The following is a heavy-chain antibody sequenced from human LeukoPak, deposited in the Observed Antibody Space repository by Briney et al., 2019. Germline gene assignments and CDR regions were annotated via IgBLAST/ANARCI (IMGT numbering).Heavy chain of an antibody. CDR3: AKRNMVRGFSAFDI. J-gene: IGHJ3*02. Sequence: GGSLRLSCAASGFTFSSYGMHWVRQAPGKGLEWVAFIRYDGSNKYYADSVKGRFTISRDNSKNTLYLQMNSLRAEDTAVYYCAKRNMVRGFSAFDIWGQGTMVTVSS. V-gene: IGHV3-30*02. D-gene: IGHD3-10*01. CDR2: IRYDGSNK. CDR1: GFTFSSYG.